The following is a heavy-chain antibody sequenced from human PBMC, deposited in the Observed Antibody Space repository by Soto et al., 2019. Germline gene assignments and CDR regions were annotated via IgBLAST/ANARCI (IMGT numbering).Heavy chain of an antibody. CDR2: IFPGDSDT. CDR3: AAGYTTGLDAFDI. Sequence: GESLKISCKGSGYNFANYWIGWVRQMPGKGLEWMGMIFPGDSDTKNSPSLEGQITMSVDKSDSSAYLQWRSLKASDTAMYYCAAGYTTGLDAFDIWGQGTMVTVSS. D-gene: IGHD6-13*01. V-gene: IGHV5-51*01. J-gene: IGHJ3*02. CDR1: GYNFANYW.